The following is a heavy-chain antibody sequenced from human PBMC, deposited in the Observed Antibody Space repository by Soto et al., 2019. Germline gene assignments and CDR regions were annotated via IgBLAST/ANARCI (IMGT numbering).Heavy chain of an antibody. CDR1: GGSISSGDYY. V-gene: IGHV4-61*08. D-gene: IGHD7-27*01. Sequence: SETLSLTCTVSGGSISSGDYYWSWIRQPPGKGLEWIGYIYYSGSTNYNPSLKSRVTISVDTSKNQFSLKLSSVTAADTAVYYCARDRVAGVKYYYYYGMDVWGQGTTVTVSS. CDR3: ARDRVAGVKYYYYYGMDV. CDR2: IYYSGST. J-gene: IGHJ6*02.